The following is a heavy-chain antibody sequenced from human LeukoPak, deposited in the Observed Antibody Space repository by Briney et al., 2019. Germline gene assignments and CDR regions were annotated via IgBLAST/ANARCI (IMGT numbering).Heavy chain of an antibody. V-gene: IGHV4-39*07. J-gene: IGHJ4*02. CDR1: GGSISSRSYY. Sequence: ETLSLTCSVSGGSISSRSYYWGWIRQPPGRGLEWIGTIYYSGSTYYNPSLKSRVTISVDTSNNQFSLKLTSVTAADTAVYYCARGGGFGSPPAYWGQGTLVTVSS. CDR3: ARGGGFGSPPAY. D-gene: IGHD3-10*01. CDR2: IYYSGST.